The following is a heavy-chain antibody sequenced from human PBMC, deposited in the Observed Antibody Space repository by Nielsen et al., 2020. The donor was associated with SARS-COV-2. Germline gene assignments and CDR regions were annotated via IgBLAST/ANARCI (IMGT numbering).Heavy chain of an antibody. J-gene: IGHJ6*02. CDR3: ARDRVTMVRGVPYYYGMDV. CDR2: IGGGGVST. V-gene: IGHV3-23*01. Sequence: WIRQPPGKGLEWVSAIGGGGVSTYYADSVKGRFTVSRDNSKNTLYLQMNSLRAEDTAVYYCARDRVTMVRGVPYYYGMDVWGQGTTVTVSS. D-gene: IGHD3-10*01.